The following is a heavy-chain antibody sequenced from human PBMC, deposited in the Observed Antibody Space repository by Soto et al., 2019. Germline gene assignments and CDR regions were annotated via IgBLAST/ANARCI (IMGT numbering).Heavy chain of an antibody. V-gene: IGHV3-23*01. Sequence: GGSLRLSCAASGFTFSSAWMSWVRQAPGKGLEWVSAISGSGGSTYYADSVKGRFTISRDNSKNTLYLQMNSLRAEDTAVYYCAKQPGMTNSYWGQGTLVTVSS. CDR3: AKQPGMTNSY. J-gene: IGHJ4*02. D-gene: IGHD6-13*01. CDR1: GFTFSSAW. CDR2: ISGSGGST.